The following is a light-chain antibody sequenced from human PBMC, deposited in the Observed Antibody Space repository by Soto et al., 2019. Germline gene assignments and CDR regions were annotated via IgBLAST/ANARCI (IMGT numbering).Light chain of an antibody. CDR3: SSYAGSNNYVV. J-gene: IGLJ2*01. Sequence: QSALTQPASVSGSPGQSITISCTGTSGDVGGYYYVSWYQQLPGKAPKLMISEVSNRPSGVPDRFSGSKSGNTASLTVSGLQAEDEADYYCSSYAGSNNYVVFGGGTKLTVL. CDR2: EVS. V-gene: IGLV2-8*01. CDR1: SGDVGGYYY.